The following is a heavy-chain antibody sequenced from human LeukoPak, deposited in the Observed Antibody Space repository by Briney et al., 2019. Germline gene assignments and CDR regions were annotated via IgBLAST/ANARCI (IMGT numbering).Heavy chain of an antibody. Sequence: GASVKVSCKASGYTFTRYGINWVRQAPGQGLEWMGWISAYIGNTQYAQKFQGRVTMTTDTSTSTAYMEVKNLRSDDTAVYYCARGVSAYYHYYYMDVWGKGTTVTISS. CDR3: ARGVSAYYHYYYMDV. D-gene: IGHD5/OR15-5a*01. V-gene: IGHV1-18*01. CDR2: ISAYIGNT. CDR1: GYTFTRYG. J-gene: IGHJ6*03.